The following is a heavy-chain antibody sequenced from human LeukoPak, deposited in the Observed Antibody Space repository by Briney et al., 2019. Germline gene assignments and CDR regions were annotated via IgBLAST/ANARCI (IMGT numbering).Heavy chain of an antibody. D-gene: IGHD2-21*02. J-gene: IGHJ6*03. V-gene: IGHV3-23*01. CDR1: GFTFSSYA. CDR2: ISGSGGST. CDR3: AREGRDNYYYYYMDV. Sequence: GGSLRLSCAASGFTFSSYAMSWVRQAPGKGLEWVSAISGSGGSTYYADSVKGRFTISRDNSKNTLYLQMNSLRAEDTAVYYCAREGRDNYYYYYMDVWGKGTTVTVSS.